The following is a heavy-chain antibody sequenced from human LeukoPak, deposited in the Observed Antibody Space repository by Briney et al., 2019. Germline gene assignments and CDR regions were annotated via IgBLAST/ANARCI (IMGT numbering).Heavy chain of an antibody. CDR1: GYSFTSYW. D-gene: IGHD2-15*01. CDR2: IYPGDSDT. Sequence: GESLKISCKGSGYSFTSYWICWVRQMPGKVLEWMGIIYPGDSDTRYRPSFQGQVTISADKSISTAYLQWSSLKASDTAMYYCASSLSTGSGYYYYYGMDVWGQGTTVTVSS. J-gene: IGHJ6*02. V-gene: IGHV5-51*01. CDR3: ASSLSTGSGYYYYYGMDV.